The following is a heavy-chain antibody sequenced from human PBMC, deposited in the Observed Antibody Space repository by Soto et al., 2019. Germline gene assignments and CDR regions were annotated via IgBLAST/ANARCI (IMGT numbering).Heavy chain of an antibody. CDR2: INPNSGGT. Sequence: VKVSCKASGYTFTGYYMHWVRLAPGQGLEWMGWINPNSGGTNYAQKFQGWVTMTRDTSISTAYMELSRLRSDDTAVYYCARDSSGRYDFISTSCQDYGMDVWGQGTTITVSS. D-gene: IGHD2-2*01. CDR1: GYTFTGYY. V-gene: IGHV1-2*04. J-gene: IGHJ6*02. CDR3: ARDSSGRYDFISTSCQDYGMDV.